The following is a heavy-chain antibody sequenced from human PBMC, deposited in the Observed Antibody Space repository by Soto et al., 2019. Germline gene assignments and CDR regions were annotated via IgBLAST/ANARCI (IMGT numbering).Heavy chain of an antibody. J-gene: IGHJ5*02. CDR2: FDPEDGET. CDR3: ARDPGVVAVAGTSNWFDP. Sequence: ASVKVSCKVSGYTLTELSMHWVRQAPGKGLEWMGGFDPEDGETIYAQKFQGRVTITEDTSTDTAYMELSSLRSEDTAVYYCARDPGVVAVAGTSNWFDPWGQGTLVTVSS. V-gene: IGHV1-24*01. CDR1: GYTLTELS. D-gene: IGHD6-19*01.